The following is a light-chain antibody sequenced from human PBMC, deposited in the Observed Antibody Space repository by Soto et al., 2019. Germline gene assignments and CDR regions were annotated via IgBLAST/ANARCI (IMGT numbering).Light chain of an antibody. CDR1: QSIARY. CDR2: GAS. Sequence: DIQMTQSPSSLSASVGDRVTITCRASQSIARYLNWYQQKPGEAPKLLIYGASNLQGRVPSRFSGSGSGTDFTLTISSLQPEDFATYFCQDIYSTLWTFGQGTKVEIK. J-gene: IGKJ1*01. V-gene: IGKV1-39*01. CDR3: QDIYSTLWT.